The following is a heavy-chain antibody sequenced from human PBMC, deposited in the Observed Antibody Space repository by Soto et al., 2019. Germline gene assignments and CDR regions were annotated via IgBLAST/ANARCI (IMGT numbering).Heavy chain of an antibody. CDR1: GGSISNYH. J-gene: IGHJ4*02. V-gene: IGHV4-59*01. CDR3: ARLKLADPGDHGEFDY. Sequence: QVQLQESGPGLVKPSETLSLTCTVSGGSISNYHWAWIRQPPGKGLDWIGYVHHSGKITYNPSLKNRVTISMDLSKNVFSLKLDSATAADTAVYYCARLKLADPGDHGEFDYWGQGALVAVSS. D-gene: IGHD2-21*01. CDR2: VHHSGKI.